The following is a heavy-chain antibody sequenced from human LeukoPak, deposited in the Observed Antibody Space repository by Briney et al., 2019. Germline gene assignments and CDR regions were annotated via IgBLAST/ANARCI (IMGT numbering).Heavy chain of an antibody. CDR3: AKARLWTIDY. CDR2: ISYDGSNK. D-gene: IGHD5-18*01. Sequence: GGSLRLSWAASGFTFSSYAMHWVRQAPGKGLEWVAVISYDGSNKYYADSVKGRFTISRDNSKNTLYLQMNSLRAEDTAVYYCAKARLWTIDYWGQGTLVTVSS. CDR1: GFTFSSYA. J-gene: IGHJ4*02. V-gene: IGHV3-30-3*01.